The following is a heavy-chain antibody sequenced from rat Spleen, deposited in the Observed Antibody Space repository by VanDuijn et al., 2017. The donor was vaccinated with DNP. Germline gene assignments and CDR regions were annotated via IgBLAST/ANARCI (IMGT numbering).Heavy chain of an antibody. J-gene: IGHJ4*01. CDR1: GFTFSNYG. CDR2: INTDGGST. V-gene: IGHV5S13*01. D-gene: IGHD2-1*01. Sequence: EVQLVESGGGLVQPGRSLKLSCAASGFTFSNYGMAWVRQAPTKGLEWVASINTDGGSTYYPDSVKGRFTISRDNAENTVYLQMNSLRSEDTATYYCAKDKTGGYAMDAWGQGTSVTVSS. CDR3: AKDKTGGYAMDA.